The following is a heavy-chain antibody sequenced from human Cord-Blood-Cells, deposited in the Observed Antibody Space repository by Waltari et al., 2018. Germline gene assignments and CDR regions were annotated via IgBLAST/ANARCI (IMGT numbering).Heavy chain of an antibody. CDR2: ISWNSGSI. CDR1: GFPFDDYA. Sequence: EVQLVESGGGLVQPGRSLRLSCAASGFPFDDYAMHWVRHAPGKGPEWVSGISWNSGSIGYADSGKGRFTITRDNAKNSLYLQMNSLRAEDTALYYCASGYCSSTSCPMKDYWGQGTLVTVSS. D-gene: IGHD2-2*01. CDR3: ASGYCSSTSCPMKDY. J-gene: IGHJ4*02. V-gene: IGHV3-9*01.